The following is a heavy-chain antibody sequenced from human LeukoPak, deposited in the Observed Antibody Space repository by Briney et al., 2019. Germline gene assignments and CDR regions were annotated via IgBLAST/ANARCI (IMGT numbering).Heavy chain of an antibody. V-gene: IGHV3-23*01. CDR3: AKAGRASFTEAVAGTWSGYYFDY. CDR1: GFTFSSYA. D-gene: IGHD6-19*01. J-gene: IGHJ4*02. Sequence: PGGSLRLSCAASGFTFSSYAMSWVRQAPGKGLEWVSAISGSGGSTYYADSVKGRFTISRDNSKNTLYLQMNSLRAEDTAVYYCAKAGRASFTEAVAGTWSGYYFDYWGQGTLVTVSS. CDR2: ISGSGGST.